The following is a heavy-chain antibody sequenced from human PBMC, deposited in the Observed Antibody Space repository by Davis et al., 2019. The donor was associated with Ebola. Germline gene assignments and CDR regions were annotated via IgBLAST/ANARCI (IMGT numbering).Heavy chain of an antibody. J-gene: IGHJ5*02. Sequence: AASVKVSCKASGYTFTSYGISWVRQAPGQGLEWMGWISAYNGNTNYAQKVQGRVTMTTDTSTSTAYMELRSLRSDDTAVYYCARARGVGATSISWFDPWGQGTLVTVSS. V-gene: IGHV1-18*01. D-gene: IGHD1-26*01. CDR2: ISAYNGNT. CDR1: GYTFTSYG. CDR3: ARARGVGATSISWFDP.